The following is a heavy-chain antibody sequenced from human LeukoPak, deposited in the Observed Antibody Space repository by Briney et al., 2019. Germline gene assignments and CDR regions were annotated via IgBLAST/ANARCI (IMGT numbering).Heavy chain of an antibody. CDR2: IKQDGSEK. CDR3: ARDFDSSGTDAFDI. V-gene: IGHV3-7*01. Sequence: GGSLRLSCAASGFTFSSYWMSWVRQAPGKGLEWVAKIKQDGSEKYYVDSVKGRFTISRDNAKNSLYLQMNSLRAEDTAVYYCARDFDSSGTDAFDIWGQGTMVTVSS. J-gene: IGHJ3*02. D-gene: IGHD6-19*01. CDR1: GFTFSSYW.